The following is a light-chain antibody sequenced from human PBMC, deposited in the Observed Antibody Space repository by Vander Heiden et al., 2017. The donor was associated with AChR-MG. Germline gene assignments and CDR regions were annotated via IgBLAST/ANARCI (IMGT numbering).Light chain of an antibody. CDR3: CFCDNTCSVV. Sequence: SALTQPRSVSGSPGQSVTISCTGTSSDVGLGKYVSWYQQHPGKAPKLMIYDVNERPSGVPDRFSGSKSGNLASLTISGLQAEDEADYYCCFCDNTCSVVFGGGTKLTVL. V-gene: IGLV2-11*01. J-gene: IGLJ3*02. CDR2: DVN. CDR1: SSDVGLGKY.